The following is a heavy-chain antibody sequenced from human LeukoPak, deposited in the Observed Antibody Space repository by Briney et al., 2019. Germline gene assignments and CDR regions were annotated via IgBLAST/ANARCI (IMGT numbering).Heavy chain of an antibody. J-gene: IGHJ4*02. CDR1: GFTFRKYE. V-gene: IGHV3-48*03. CDR2: ISSIGGSI. Sequence: AGSLRLSCTASGFTFRKYEMNKFLQAPGNSLHNISNISSIGGSIYYADSVKGRFTISIDNGTNTVYLQMNNLIAEDTAVSSSERDYGGSSPFDYWGQATLVTVSS. CDR3: ERDYGGSSPFDY. D-gene: IGHD4-23*01.